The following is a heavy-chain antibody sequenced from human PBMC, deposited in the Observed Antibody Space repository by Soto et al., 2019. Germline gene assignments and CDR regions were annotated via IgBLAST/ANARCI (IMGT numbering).Heavy chain of an antibody. CDR1: NGSIGGFY. CDR3: ARASGLSIYNWFDP. CDR2: IYFSGST. J-gene: IGHJ5*02. V-gene: IGHV4-59*07. Sequence: SDTLSLTCSISNGSIGGFYWNWIRQSPEKGLEWIGQIYFSGSTIYSPSFQSRVTLSVDSSKSQVALRLTSVTAADTAVYFCARASGLSIYNWFDPWGQGMLVTVSS. D-gene: IGHD3-10*01.